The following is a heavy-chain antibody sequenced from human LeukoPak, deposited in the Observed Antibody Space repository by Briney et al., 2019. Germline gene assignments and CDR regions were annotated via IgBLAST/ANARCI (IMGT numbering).Heavy chain of an antibody. Sequence: ASVKVSCKASGYTFTSYYMHWVRQAPGQGLEWMGWMNPNSGNAGYAQKFQGRVTITRNTSISTAYMELSSLRSEDTAVYYCARGSSSSEASYYYYYMDVWGKGTTVTVSS. CDR1: GYTFTSYY. J-gene: IGHJ6*03. D-gene: IGHD6-6*01. CDR3: ARGSSSSEASYYYYYMDV. V-gene: IGHV1-8*03. CDR2: MNPNSGNA.